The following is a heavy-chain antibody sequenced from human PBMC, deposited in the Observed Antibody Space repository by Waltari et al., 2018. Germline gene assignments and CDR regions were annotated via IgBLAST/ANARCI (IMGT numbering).Heavy chain of an antibody. Sequence: EVQLVESGGGLIQPGGSLRLSCEASGSNVNYNYITWVRQAPGKGLEWVSVIYSGGRTDYPLSMKGRVTISRDTYKNLVFLEMKSLRAEDTAVYYCARGETAVLDYWGHGTLVTVSS. V-gene: IGHV3-53*01. J-gene: IGHJ4*01. CDR2: IYSGGRT. CDR1: GSNVNYNY. CDR3: ARGETAVLDY. D-gene: IGHD6-6*01.